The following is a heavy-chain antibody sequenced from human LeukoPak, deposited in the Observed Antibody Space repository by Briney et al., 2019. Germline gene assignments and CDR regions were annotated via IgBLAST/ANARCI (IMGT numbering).Heavy chain of an antibody. CDR3: ARETYYYGSAGDFDY. V-gene: IGHV3-7*01. D-gene: IGHD3-10*01. J-gene: IGHJ4*02. Sequence: GGSLRLSCAASGFTFSSYWMSWVRQAPGKGLEWVANIKQDGSEKYYVDSVKGRFTISRDNAKNSLYLQMNSLRAEDTAVYYCARETYYYGSAGDFDYWGQGTLVTVSS. CDR2: IKQDGSEK. CDR1: GFTFSSYW.